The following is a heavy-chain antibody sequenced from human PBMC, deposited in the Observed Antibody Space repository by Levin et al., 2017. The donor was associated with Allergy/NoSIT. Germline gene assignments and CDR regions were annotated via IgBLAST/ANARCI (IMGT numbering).Heavy chain of an antibody. CDR1: GFTFSSYA. V-gene: IGHV3-23*01. D-gene: IGHD3-9*01. CDR3: AKGSTYDILTGYRKYYYYDYYMDV. Sequence: GESLRLSCAASGFTFSSYAMSWVRQAPGKGLEWVSAISGSGGSTYYADSVKGRFTISRDNSKNTLYLQMNSLRAEDTAVYYCAKGSTYDILTGYRKYYYYDYYMDVWGKGTTVTVSS. CDR2: ISGSGGST. J-gene: IGHJ6*03.